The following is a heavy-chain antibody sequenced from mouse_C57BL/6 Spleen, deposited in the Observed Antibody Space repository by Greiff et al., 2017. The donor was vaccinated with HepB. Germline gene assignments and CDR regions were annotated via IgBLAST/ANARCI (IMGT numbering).Heavy chain of an antibody. D-gene: IGHD4-1*01. V-gene: IGHV5-4*01. CDR3: ARDRLSGTRWYFDV. CDR1: GFTFSSYA. Sequence: EVQVVESGGGLVKPGGSLKLSCAASGFTFSSYAMSWVRQTPEKRLEWVATISDGGSYTYYPDNVKGRFTISRDNAKNNLYLQMSHLKSEDTAMYYCARDRLSGTRWYFDVWGTGTTVTVSS. J-gene: IGHJ1*03. CDR2: ISDGGSYT.